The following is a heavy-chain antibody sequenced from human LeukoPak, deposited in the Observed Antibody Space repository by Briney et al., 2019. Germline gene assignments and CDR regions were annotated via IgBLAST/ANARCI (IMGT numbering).Heavy chain of an antibody. D-gene: IGHD3-10*01. CDR3: ARSSDMVRGAELYWYFDL. CDR2: INPSGGST. V-gene: IGHV1-46*01. J-gene: IGHJ2*01. CDR1: GYTFTSYY. Sequence: GASVKVSCKASGYTFTSYYMHWVRQAPGQGLEWMGIINPSGGSTSYAQKFQGRVTMTRDTSTSTVYMELSSLRSEDTAVYYCARSSDMVRGAELYWYFDLWGRGTLVTVSS.